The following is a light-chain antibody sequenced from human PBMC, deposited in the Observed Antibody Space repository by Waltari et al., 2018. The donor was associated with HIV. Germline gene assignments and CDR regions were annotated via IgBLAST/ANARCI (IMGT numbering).Light chain of an antibody. CDR1: QSVLYSSNNKNY. Sequence: DIMMTQSPDSLAVSLGERATMNCKSSQSVLYSSNNKNYLAWYQQKPGQPPKLLIYWASTRESGVPDRFSGSGSATDFTLTISSLQAEDVAVYYCQQYSITPVTFGQGTKLEIK. CDR3: QQYSITPVT. CDR2: WAS. J-gene: IGKJ2*01. V-gene: IGKV4-1*01.